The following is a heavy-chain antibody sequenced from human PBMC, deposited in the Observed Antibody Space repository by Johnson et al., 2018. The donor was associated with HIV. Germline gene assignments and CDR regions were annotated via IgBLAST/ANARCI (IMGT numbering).Heavy chain of an antibody. V-gene: IGHV3-53*01. Sequence: EVQLVESGGGLIQPGGSLRLSCAASGFTVSSNYMSWVRQAPGKGLEWVSVIYSGGSTYYAAPVKGRFTISRDDLKNTLYLQMNSLRAEDTAAYYCAKGEGYCGGDCLDAFDIWGQGTVVTVSS. CDR2: IYSGGST. J-gene: IGHJ3*02. CDR1: GFTVSSNY. CDR3: AKGEGYCGGDCLDAFDI. D-gene: IGHD2-21*01.